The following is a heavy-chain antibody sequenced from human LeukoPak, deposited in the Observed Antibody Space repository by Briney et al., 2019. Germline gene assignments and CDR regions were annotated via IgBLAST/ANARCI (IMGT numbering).Heavy chain of an antibody. D-gene: IGHD3-22*01. CDR1: GGSISSSSYY. CDR2: IYYSGST. V-gene: IGHV4-39*07. CDR3: ARGFVSSGHYYLWDY. Sequence: KPSETLSLTCTVSGGSISSSSYYWGWIRQPPGKGLEWIGSIYYSGSTYYNPSLKSRVTMSVDTSKNQFSLKLSSVTAADTAVYYCARGFVSSGHYYLWDYWGQGTLVTVSS. J-gene: IGHJ4*02.